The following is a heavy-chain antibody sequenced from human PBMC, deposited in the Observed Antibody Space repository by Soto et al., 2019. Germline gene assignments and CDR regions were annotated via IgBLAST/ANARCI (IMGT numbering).Heavy chain of an antibody. CDR2: IYSSGSS. Sequence: TLSLTCSVSGASINSDGHYWSWIRQVPGRGLEWLGYIYSSGSSDYNPSLKSRLTITLDTSKNQFSLRLISLTAADTAVYFCAADTQNDDLADYSAAFDIWGQGTLVTVSS. CDR1: GASINSDGHY. CDR3: AADTQNDDLADYSAAFDI. J-gene: IGHJ3*02. V-gene: IGHV4-31*02. D-gene: IGHD4-17*01.